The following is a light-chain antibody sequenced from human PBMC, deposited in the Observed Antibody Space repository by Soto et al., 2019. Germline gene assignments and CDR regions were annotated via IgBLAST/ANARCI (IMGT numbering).Light chain of an antibody. Sequence: VLTQPPSASGTSGQRVTISCSGSSSNIGKNTVNWYQQFPGTAPKLLIYRDNQRPSGVPDRSSGPRSGTSASLAIRGLQAEDEADYFCSAWDDSLDGRVFGGGTKVTVL. J-gene: IGLJ3*02. CDR2: RDN. CDR1: SSNIGKNT. CDR3: SAWDDSLDGRV. V-gene: IGLV1-44*01.